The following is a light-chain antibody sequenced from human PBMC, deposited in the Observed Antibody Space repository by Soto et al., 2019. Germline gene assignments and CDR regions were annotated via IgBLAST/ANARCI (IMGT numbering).Light chain of an antibody. Sequence: EIVLTPSPGTLSLSQGERVTLSCRASQSVSSSYLAWYQQKPGQAPRLLIYGVSTRATGIPDRFSGSGSGTDFTLTISRLEPEDFAVYYCQQYGSSQWTFGQGT. CDR2: GVS. J-gene: IGKJ1*01. CDR1: QSVSSSY. CDR3: QQYGSSQWT. V-gene: IGKV3-20*01.